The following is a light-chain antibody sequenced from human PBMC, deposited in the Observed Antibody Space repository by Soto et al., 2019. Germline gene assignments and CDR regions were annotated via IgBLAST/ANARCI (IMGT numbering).Light chain of an antibody. V-gene: IGKV1-6*02. CDR1: QAVRSD. CDR2: GAC. CDR3: LQDYAYPRT. J-gene: IGKJ1*01. Sequence: AIQLTQSPSSLSASIGDRVTITCRASQAVRSDLGWYQVKPGTAPKLLIYGACTLHSGVPSRFSGSGSGTDFTLTISGLQAGDFATYYCLQDYAYPRTFGQGTRV.